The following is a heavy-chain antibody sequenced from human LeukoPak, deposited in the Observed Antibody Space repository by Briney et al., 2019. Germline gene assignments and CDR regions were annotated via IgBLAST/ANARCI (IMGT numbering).Heavy chain of an antibody. V-gene: IGHV4-31*03. CDR3: ARGRSSRNWFDP. Sequence: SQTLSLTCTVSGGSISSGGYCWSWIRQHPGKGLEWIGYIYYSGSTYYNPSLKSRVTISVDTSKNQFSLKLSSVTAADTAVYYCARGRSSRNWFDPWGQGTLVTVSS. CDR2: IYYSGST. J-gene: IGHJ5*02. CDR1: GGSISSGGYC. D-gene: IGHD2-15*01.